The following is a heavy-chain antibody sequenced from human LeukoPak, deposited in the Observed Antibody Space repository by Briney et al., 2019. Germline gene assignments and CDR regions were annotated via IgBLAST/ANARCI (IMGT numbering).Heavy chain of an antibody. CDR1: GVTFSSYS. V-gene: IGHV3-21*01. D-gene: IGHD4-17*01. J-gene: IGHJ6*03. CDR2: ISSSSSYI. CDR3: ARVNYGDIYYYYYMDV. Sequence: PGGSLRLSRAASGVTFSSYSMNWVRQAPGKGLEWVSSISSSSSYIYYADSVKGRFTISRDNAKNSLYLQMNSLRAEDTAVYYCARVNYGDIYYYYYMDVWGKGTTVTVSS.